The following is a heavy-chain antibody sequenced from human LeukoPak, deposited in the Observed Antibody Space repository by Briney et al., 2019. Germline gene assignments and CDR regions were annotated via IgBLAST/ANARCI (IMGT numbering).Heavy chain of an antibody. Sequence: GGSLRLTCAASGFTFSSYAMSWVRQAPGKGLEWVSAVRYSGDSTYYADSVKGRFTISRDNSKNTLYLQMNSLRAEDTAVYYCVPFPGIAAAGDYWGQGTLVTVSP. CDR2: VRYSGDST. D-gene: IGHD6-13*01. CDR1: GFTFSSYA. CDR3: VPFPGIAAAGDY. J-gene: IGHJ4*02. V-gene: IGHV3-23*01.